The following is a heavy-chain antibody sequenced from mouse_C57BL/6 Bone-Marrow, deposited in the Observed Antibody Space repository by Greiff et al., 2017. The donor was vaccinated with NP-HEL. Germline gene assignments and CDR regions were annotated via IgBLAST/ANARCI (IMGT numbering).Heavy chain of an antibody. D-gene: IGHD2-3*01. CDR2: ISDGGSYT. Sequence: DVQLVESGGGLVKPGGSLKLSCAASGFTFSSYAMSWVRQTPEKRLEWVATISDGGSYTYYPDNVKGRFTISRDNAKNNLYLQMSHLKSEDTAMYYCARDRGLLKAMDYWGQGTSVTVSS. CDR1: GFTFSSYA. V-gene: IGHV5-4*01. J-gene: IGHJ4*01. CDR3: ARDRGLLKAMDY.